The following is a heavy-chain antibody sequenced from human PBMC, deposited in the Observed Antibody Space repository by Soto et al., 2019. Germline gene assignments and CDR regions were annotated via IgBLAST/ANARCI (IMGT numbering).Heavy chain of an antibody. D-gene: IGHD6-13*01. CDR1: GFTFSSYS. Sequence: GGSLRLSCAASGFTFSSYSMNWVRQAPGKGLEWVSSISSSSSYIYYADSVKGRFTISRDNAKNSLYLQMNSLRAEDTAVYYCARVRIAAAGIYPWGQGTLVTVSS. CDR3: ARVRIAAAGIYP. V-gene: IGHV3-21*01. J-gene: IGHJ5*02. CDR2: ISSSSSYI.